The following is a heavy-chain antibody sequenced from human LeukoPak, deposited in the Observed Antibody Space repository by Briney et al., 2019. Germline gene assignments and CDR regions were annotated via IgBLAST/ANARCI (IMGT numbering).Heavy chain of an antibody. CDR2: INPNSGGT. V-gene: IGHV1-2*02. Sequence: ASVKVSCKASGYTFTGYYMHWVRQAPGQGLEWMGWINPNSGGTNYAQKFQGRATMTRDTSISTAYMELSRLRSDDTAVYYCARDPNYDILTGTEIDYWGQGTLVTVSS. J-gene: IGHJ4*02. CDR1: GYTFTGYY. CDR3: ARDPNYDILTGTEIDY. D-gene: IGHD3-9*01.